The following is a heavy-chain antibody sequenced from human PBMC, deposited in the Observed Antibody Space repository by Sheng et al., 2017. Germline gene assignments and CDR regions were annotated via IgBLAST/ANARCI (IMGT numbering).Heavy chain of an antibody. V-gene: IGHV3-48*01. D-gene: IGHD1-26*01. Sequence: EVQLVESGGGFLQPGGSLRLSCAASGFTFSSYSMNWVRQAPGKGLEWVSYISGSGTTIYYADSVKGRFTISRDNSKNTLYLQMNSLRAEDTAVYYCARDPSWELGDAFDIWGQGTMVTVSS. CDR3: ARDPSWELGDAFDI. CDR2: ISGSGTTI. J-gene: IGHJ3*02. CDR1: GFTFSSYS.